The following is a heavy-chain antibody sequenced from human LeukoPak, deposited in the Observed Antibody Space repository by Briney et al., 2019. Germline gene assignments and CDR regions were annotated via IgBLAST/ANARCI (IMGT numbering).Heavy chain of an antibody. CDR1: GFTFSNSD. V-gene: IGHV3-23*01. CDR3: AKVRYTYGPFYDF. CDR2: SNTSGGTT. D-gene: IGHD5-18*01. J-gene: IGHJ4*02. Sequence: GGSLRLSCGGSGFTFSNSDMSWVRQAPGKGLEWVATSNTSGGTTYYADSVKGQFTISRDNSRNTLYLQMNSLRAEDTAVYYCAKVRYTYGPFYDFWGQGTLVTVSS.